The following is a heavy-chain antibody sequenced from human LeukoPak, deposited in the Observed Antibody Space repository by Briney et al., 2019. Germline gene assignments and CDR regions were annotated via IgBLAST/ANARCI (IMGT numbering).Heavy chain of an antibody. V-gene: IGHV4-59*12. J-gene: IGHJ5*02. CDR2: IYYSGST. CDR1: GGSISSYY. CDR3: ARRILLYTTKRWFDP. Sequence: SETLSLTCTVSGGSISSYYWSWIRQPPGKGLEWIGYIYYSGSTNYNPSLRSRVTISVDTSKNQFSLKLSSVTAADTAVYYCARRILLYTTKRWFDPWGQGTLVTVSS. D-gene: IGHD2/OR15-2a*01.